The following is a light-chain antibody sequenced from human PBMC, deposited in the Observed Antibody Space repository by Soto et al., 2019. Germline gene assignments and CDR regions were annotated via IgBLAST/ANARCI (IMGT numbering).Light chain of an antibody. V-gene: IGKV1-39*01. CDR2: AAS. Sequence: DIQMTQSPSSLSASVGDRVTITCRAGQTISSHLNWYQQKPGKAPKLLIYAASSVQSGGPSRFSGRGSGTDFTLTISSLQPEDFATYYCQQSYITPWTFGQGTKVEI. CDR1: QTISSH. CDR3: QQSYITPWT. J-gene: IGKJ1*01.